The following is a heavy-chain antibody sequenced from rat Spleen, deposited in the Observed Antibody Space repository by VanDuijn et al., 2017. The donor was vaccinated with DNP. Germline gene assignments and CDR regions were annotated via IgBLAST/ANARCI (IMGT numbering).Heavy chain of an antibody. CDR1: GFTFNNYW. CDR3: ARHRTIMPYYYAMDA. J-gene: IGHJ4*01. Sequence: EVQLVESGGGLVQFGRSLKLSCVASGFTFNNYWMTWVRQAPAKGLEWVATLSYNGGTPYYRDSVKGRFTISRDNAQSTLYLQMDSLRSEDTATYYCARHRTIMPYYYAMDAWGQGASVTVSS. V-gene: IGHV5-31*01. D-gene: IGHD1-12*01. CDR2: LSYNGGTP.